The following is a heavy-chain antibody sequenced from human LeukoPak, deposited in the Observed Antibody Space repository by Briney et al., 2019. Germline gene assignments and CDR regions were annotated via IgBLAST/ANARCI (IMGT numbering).Heavy chain of an antibody. J-gene: IGHJ4*02. V-gene: IGHV3-64D*09. Sequence: GGSLRLSCSASGFTFSSYAMHWVRQAPGKGLEYVSAISSNGGSTYYADSVKGRFTISRDNSKNTLYLQMSSLRAEDTAVYYCAREPRLGSSWSHFDYWGQGTLVTVSS. D-gene: IGHD6-13*01. CDR2: ISSNGGST. CDR3: AREPRLGSSWSHFDY. CDR1: GFTFSSYA.